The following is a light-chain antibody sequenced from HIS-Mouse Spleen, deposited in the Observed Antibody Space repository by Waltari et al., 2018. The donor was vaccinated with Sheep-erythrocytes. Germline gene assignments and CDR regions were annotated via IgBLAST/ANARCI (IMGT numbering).Light chain of an antibody. CDR2: EVS. Sequence: QSALTQPPSASGSPGPSVTISCTGTSSDVGGYNYVSWYQQHPGKAPNLMIYEVSKRPSGIPDRFSGSNSGNTATLTISGTQAMDEADYYCQAWDSSTAVVFGGGTKLTVL. V-gene: IGLV2-8*01. CDR3: QAWDSSTAVV. J-gene: IGLJ2*01. CDR1: SSDVGGYNY.